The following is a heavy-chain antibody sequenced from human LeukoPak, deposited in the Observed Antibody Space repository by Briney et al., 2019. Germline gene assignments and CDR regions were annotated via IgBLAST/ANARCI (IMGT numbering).Heavy chain of an antibody. Sequence: GGPLRFSCAASGFTFSSYSMNWVRQAPGKGLEWVSSISTSSSYIYYADSVKGRFTISRDNSKNTLYLQMNSLRAEDTAVYYCARDPYSSSCLDYWGQGTLVTVSS. D-gene: IGHD6-13*01. V-gene: IGHV3-21*01. CDR1: GFTFSSYS. CDR3: ARDPYSSSCLDY. J-gene: IGHJ4*02. CDR2: ISTSSSYI.